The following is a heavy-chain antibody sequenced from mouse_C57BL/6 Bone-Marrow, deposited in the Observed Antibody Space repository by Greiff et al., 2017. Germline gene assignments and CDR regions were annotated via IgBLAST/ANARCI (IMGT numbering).Heavy chain of an antibody. D-gene: IGHD3-2*02. CDR2: IYPGSGST. Sequence: QVQLQQPGAELVKPGASVKMSCKASGYTFTSYWITWVKQRPGQGLEWIGDIYPGSGSTNYNEKFKSKATLTVDTSSSTAYMQLSSLTSEDSAVYDCARGETAQARLDYWGQGTLVTVSA. CDR3: ARGETAQARLDY. J-gene: IGHJ3*01. CDR1: GYTFTSYW. V-gene: IGHV1-55*01.